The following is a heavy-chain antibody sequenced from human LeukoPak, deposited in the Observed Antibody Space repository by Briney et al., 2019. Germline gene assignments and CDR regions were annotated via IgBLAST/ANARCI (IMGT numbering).Heavy chain of an antibody. CDR2: IYHSGST. CDR3: ALAVAGPDYYFDY. Sequence: PSETLSLTCTVSGGSISSSSYYWGWIRQPPGKGLEWIGSIYHSGSTYYNPSLKSRVTISVDRSKNQFSLKLSSVTAADTAVYYCALAVAGPDYYFDYWGQGTLVTVSS. V-gene: IGHV4-39*07. CDR1: GGSISSSSYY. D-gene: IGHD6-19*01. J-gene: IGHJ4*02.